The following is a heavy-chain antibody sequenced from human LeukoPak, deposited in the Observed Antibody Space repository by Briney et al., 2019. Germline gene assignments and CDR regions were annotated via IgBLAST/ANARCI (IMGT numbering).Heavy chain of an antibody. CDR1: GFTFSSYA. D-gene: IGHD2-2*01. Sequence: GGSLRLSCAASGFTFSSYAMSWVRQAPGKGLEWVSGITGSGTSTYYADSVKGRFTISRDNSKNTLYLQMNSLRAEDTAVYYCAKTSKGGSTSCYDYWGQGTLVTVSS. V-gene: IGHV3-23*01. CDR3: AKTSKGGSTSCYDY. J-gene: IGHJ4*02. CDR2: ITGSGTST.